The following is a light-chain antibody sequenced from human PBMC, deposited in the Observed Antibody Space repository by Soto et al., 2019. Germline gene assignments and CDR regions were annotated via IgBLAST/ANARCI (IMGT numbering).Light chain of an antibody. CDR2: AAS. V-gene: IGKV1-39*01. CDR3: QQSYSTHWT. CDR1: QSISSY. Sequence: DIQMTQSPSSLSASVGDRVTITCRASQSISSYLNWYQQKPGKAPKLLIYAASSLQSGVPSRFSGSGSGTDFPLTISSLQPDDFATYYCQQSYSTHWTFGPGTKVEIK. J-gene: IGKJ1*01.